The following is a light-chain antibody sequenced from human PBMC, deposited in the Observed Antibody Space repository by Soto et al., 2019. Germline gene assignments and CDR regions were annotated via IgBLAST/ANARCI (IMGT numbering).Light chain of an antibody. CDR1: SSNIGNEY. V-gene: IGLV1-51*01. CDR2: DNR. CDR3: ATWDSSLSEVV. J-gene: IGLJ3*02. Sequence: QSVLTQPPSVSAAPGQQVTISCSGTSSNIGNEYVSWFQQVPGTAPKLLIYDNRKRPSGIPDRFSGSKSGTSATLDITGLRTGDEADYYCATWDSSLSEVVFGGGTKLTVL.